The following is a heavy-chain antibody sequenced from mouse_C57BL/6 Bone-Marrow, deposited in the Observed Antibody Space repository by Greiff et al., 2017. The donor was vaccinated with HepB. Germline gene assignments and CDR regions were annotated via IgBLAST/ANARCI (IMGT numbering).Heavy chain of an antibody. D-gene: IGHD2-4*01. Sequence: EVQLQQSGTVLARPGASVKMSCKTSGYTFTSYWMHWVKQRPGQGLEWIGAISPGNSDTSYNQKFKGKAKLTAVTSASTAYMELSSLTNEDSAVYYCTRSWDYGRNWYFDVWGTGTTVTVSS. V-gene: IGHV1-5*01. CDR1: GYTFTSYW. J-gene: IGHJ1*03. CDR2: ISPGNSDT. CDR3: TRSWDYGRNWYFDV.